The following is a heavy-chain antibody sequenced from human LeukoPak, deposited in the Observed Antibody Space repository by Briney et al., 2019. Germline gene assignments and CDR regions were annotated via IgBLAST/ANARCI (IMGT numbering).Heavy chain of an antibody. Sequence: GRSLRLSCAASGISFRSYGMHWVRQAPGKGLEWVTFIWYDASNKYYAESVKGRFAISRDNSGNTVFLQMNSLRAEDTAIYYCATDISTHYFGSWGQGTLVTVSS. CDR2: IWYDASNK. J-gene: IGHJ4*02. CDR1: GISFRSYG. D-gene: IGHD3-9*01. CDR3: ATDISTHYFGS. V-gene: IGHV3-33*01.